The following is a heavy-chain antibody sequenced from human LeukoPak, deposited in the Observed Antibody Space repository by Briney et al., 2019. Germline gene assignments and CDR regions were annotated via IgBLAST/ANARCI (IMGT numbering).Heavy chain of an antibody. J-gene: IGHJ3*02. CDR1: GFTFTSSA. D-gene: IGHD3-9*01. Sequence: SVKVSCKASGFTFTSSAVQWVRQARGQRLEWIGWIVVGSGNTNYAQKFQERVTITRDMSISTAYMELSSLRSEDTAVYYCAALYYDILTGLGAFDIWGQGTMVTVSS. CDR3: AALYYDILTGLGAFDI. CDR2: IVVGSGNT. V-gene: IGHV1-58*01.